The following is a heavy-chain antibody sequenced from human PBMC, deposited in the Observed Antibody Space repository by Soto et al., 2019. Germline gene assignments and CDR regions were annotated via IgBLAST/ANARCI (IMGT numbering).Heavy chain of an antibody. Sequence: GASVKVSCKASGGTFSSYAISWVRQAPGQGLEWMGGIIPIFGTANYAQKFQGRVTITADESTSTAYMELSSLRSEDTAVYYCAREEETGPPGEFDYWGQGTLVTVSS. CDR1: GGTFSSYA. CDR2: IIPIFGTA. CDR3: AREEETGPPGEFDY. J-gene: IGHJ4*02. V-gene: IGHV1-69*13.